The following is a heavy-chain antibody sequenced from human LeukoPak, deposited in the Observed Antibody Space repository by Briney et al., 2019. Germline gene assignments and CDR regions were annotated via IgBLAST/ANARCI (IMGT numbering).Heavy chain of an antibody. V-gene: IGHV4-59*08. J-gene: IGHJ4*02. Sequence: SETLSLTCTVSGGSISSYYWSWIRQPPGKGLEWIGYIYYSGSTNYNPSLKSRVTISVDTSKNQFSLKLSSVTAADTAVYYCAGQTTMVRGVIDYWGQGTLVTVSS. CDR1: GGSISSYY. D-gene: IGHD3-10*01. CDR3: AGQTTMVRGVIDY. CDR2: IYYSGST.